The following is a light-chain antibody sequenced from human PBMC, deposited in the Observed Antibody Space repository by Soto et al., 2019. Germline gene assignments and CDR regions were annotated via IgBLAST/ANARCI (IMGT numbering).Light chain of an antibody. CDR2: SAS. CDR1: QSVSSN. Sequence: EIAMTQSPATLSVSPGERATLSCRASQSVSSNLAWYQQKPGQAPSLLIYSASTRATGIPARFSGSGSGTEFPLTISSLQSEDFAVYYCQQYNNWPYTFGQGTKLEIK. J-gene: IGKJ2*01. CDR3: QQYNNWPYT. V-gene: IGKV3-15*01.